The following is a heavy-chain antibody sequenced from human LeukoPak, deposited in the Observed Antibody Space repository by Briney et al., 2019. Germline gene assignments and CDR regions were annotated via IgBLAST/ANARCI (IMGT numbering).Heavy chain of an antibody. V-gene: IGHV4-39*01. D-gene: IGHD4-17*01. CDR3: ARVPTVTFFDY. J-gene: IGHJ4*02. Sequence: PSETLSLTCTVSGVSISSSNSYWGWIRQPPGKGLEWIGEINHSGSTNYNPSLKSRVTISVDTSKNQFSLKLSSVTAADTAVYYCARVPTVTFFDYWGQGTLVTVSS. CDR2: INHSGST. CDR1: GVSISSSNSY.